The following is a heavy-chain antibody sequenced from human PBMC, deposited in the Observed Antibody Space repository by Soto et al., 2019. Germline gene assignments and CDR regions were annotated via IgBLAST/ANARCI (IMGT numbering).Heavy chain of an antibody. CDR3: AREIWDAIGGATFRSYYYGMDV. V-gene: IGHV4-61*01. Sequence: QVQLQESGPGLVKPSETLSLTCTVSGGSVSSGSYYWSWIRQPPGKGLEWIGYIYYSGSTNYNPTPKSRVTITVDTSMNQSYLKLSSVIAADTAVYYCAREIWDAIGGATFRSYYYGMDVWGQGNTVTVSS. D-gene: IGHD1-26*01. CDR2: IYYSGST. CDR1: GGSVSSGSYY. J-gene: IGHJ6*02.